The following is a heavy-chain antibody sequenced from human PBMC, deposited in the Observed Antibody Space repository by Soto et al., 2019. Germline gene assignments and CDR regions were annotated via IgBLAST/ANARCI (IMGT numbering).Heavy chain of an antibody. CDR3: ANKYYDSSGYYVDY. J-gene: IGHJ4*02. CDR1: GGTFSSYA. V-gene: IGHV1-69*13. Sequence: SVKVSCKASGGTFSSYAISWVRQALGQGLECMGGIIPIFGTANYAQKFQGRVTITAXXXXSXXXMXLXXLRXEXTAVYYCANKYYDSSGYYVDYWGQGTLVTVSS. CDR2: IIPIFGTA. D-gene: IGHD3-22*01.